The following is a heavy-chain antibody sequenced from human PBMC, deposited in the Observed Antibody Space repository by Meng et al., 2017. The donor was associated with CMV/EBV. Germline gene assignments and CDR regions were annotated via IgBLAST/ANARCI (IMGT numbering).Heavy chain of an antibody. CDR2: MNPNSGNT. Sequence: ASGYTFTSYDISWVRQATGQGLEWMGWMNPNSGNTGCAQKFQGRVTITRNTSISTAYMELSRLRSEDTAVYYCARGITTVKYNWFDPWGQGTLVTVSS. CDR1: GYTFTSYD. J-gene: IGHJ5*02. V-gene: IGHV1-8*03. CDR3: ARGITTVKYNWFDP. D-gene: IGHD4-11*01.